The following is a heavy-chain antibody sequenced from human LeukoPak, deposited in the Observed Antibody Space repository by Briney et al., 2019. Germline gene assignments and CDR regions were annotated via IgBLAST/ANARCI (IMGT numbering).Heavy chain of an antibody. Sequence: GGSLRLSCAASGFTLSTYAMSWVRQAPGKGLEWVAVISYDGSNKYYADSVKGRFTISRDNSKNTLYLQMNSLRAEDTAVYYCARDPSGYSSGWYSYPDYWGQGTLVTVSS. V-gene: IGHV3-30*04. D-gene: IGHD6-19*01. CDR1: GFTLSTYA. J-gene: IGHJ4*02. CDR2: ISYDGSNK. CDR3: ARDPSGYSSGWYSYPDY.